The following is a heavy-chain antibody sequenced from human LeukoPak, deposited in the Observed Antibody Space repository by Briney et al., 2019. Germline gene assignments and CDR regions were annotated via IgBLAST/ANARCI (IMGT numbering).Heavy chain of an antibody. J-gene: IGHJ6*03. D-gene: IGHD3-22*01. CDR1: GFTFSNGW. CDR2: IKSKTDGGTT. CDR3: TTGSSGYPYYYYYMDV. Sequence: GGSLRLSCAASGFTFSNGWMRWVRQAPGKGPEWVGRIKSKTDGGTTDYAAPVKGRFTISRDDSKNTLYLQMNSLKTEDTAVYYCTTGSSGYPYYYYYMDVWGKGTTVTVSS. V-gene: IGHV3-15*01.